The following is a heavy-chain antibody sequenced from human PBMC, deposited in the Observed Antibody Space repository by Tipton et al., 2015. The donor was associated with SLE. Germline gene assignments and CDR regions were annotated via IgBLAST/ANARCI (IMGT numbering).Heavy chain of an antibody. CDR2: ITNNGKT. J-gene: IGHJ5*02. Sequence: TLSLTCTVSGGSISRSHYYLFLIRQPPGKGPEGIGRITNNGKTHYIPSLRSRVTMSVDTSKNHFSLKLSAVTAADTAVYYCARHDTNYGRNWFDPWGQGTLVTVSS. V-gene: IGHV4-39*01. D-gene: IGHD2-8*01. CDR1: GGSISRSHYY. CDR3: ARHDTNYGRNWFDP.